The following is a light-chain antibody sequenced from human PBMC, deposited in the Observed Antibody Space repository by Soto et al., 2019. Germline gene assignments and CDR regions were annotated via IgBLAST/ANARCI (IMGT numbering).Light chain of an antibody. CDR3: QQYNSAPNT. Sequence: DIRMTQSPSSLSAFVGDTVTITCRASQDIIYYLAWYQQKPGKIPKLLIHSASTLQTGVQSRFSGTGSGTVFPLTINNRQPEDVATYYCQQYNSAPNTFGQGSRLEIK. CDR2: SAS. CDR1: QDIIYY. V-gene: IGKV1-27*01. J-gene: IGKJ2*01.